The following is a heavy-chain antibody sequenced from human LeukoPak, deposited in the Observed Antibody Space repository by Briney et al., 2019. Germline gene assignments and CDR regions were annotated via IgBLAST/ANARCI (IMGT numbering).Heavy chain of an antibody. J-gene: IGHJ5*02. Sequence: SETLSLTCAVYGGSFSGYYWSWIRQPPGKGLEWIGYIYHSGSTYYNPSLKSRVTISVDRSKNQFSLKLSSVTAADTAVYYCARGQRAQPVYNWFDPWGQGTLVTVSS. D-gene: IGHD2-2*01. V-gene: IGHV4-34*01. CDR2: IYHSGST. CDR1: GGSFSGYY. CDR3: ARGQRAQPVYNWFDP.